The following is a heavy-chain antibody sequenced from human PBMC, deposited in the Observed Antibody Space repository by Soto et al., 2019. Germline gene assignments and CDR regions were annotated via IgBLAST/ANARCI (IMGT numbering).Heavy chain of an antibody. CDR1: GFTFSSYS. Sequence: GGSLRLSCAASGFTFSSYSMNWVRQAPGKGLEWVSSISSSSSYIYYADSVKGRFTISRDNAKNSLYLQMNSLRAEDTAVYYCARDVSCTNGVCYEEFNWFDPWGQGTLVTVSS. CDR2: ISSSSSYI. J-gene: IGHJ5*02. CDR3: ARDVSCTNGVCYEEFNWFDP. D-gene: IGHD2-8*01. V-gene: IGHV3-21*01.